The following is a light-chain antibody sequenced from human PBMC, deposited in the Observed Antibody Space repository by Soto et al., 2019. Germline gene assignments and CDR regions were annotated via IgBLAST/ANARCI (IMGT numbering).Light chain of an antibody. CDR1: SIDVGGTDH. CDR3: SSYTGLSTYV. J-gene: IGLJ1*01. CDR2: DVG. V-gene: IGLV2-14*03. Sequence: QSVLTKPASVSGSPGQSITISCSGTSIDVGGTDHVSWYLQHPGEAPKLIIYDVGNRPSGVSNRFSGSKADNTATLTVSGLQAEDEDDYYCSSYTGLSTYVVGTGTKLTVL.